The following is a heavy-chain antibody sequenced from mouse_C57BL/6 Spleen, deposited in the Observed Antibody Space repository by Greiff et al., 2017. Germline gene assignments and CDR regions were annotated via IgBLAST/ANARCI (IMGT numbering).Heavy chain of an antibody. Sequence: VQLQQPGAELVKPGASVKLSCKASGYTFTSYWMHWVKQRPGRGLEWLGRIDRNSGGTKYNEKFKSKATLTVDKPSSTAYMQLSSLTSEDYAVYYCARPHYDWFAYWGQGTLVTVSA. D-gene: IGHD2-4*01. CDR2: IDRNSGGT. CDR1: GYTFTSYW. J-gene: IGHJ3*01. V-gene: IGHV1-72*01. CDR3: ARPHYDWFAY.